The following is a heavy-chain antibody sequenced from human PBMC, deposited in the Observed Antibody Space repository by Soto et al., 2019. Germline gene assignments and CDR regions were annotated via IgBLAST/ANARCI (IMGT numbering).Heavy chain of an antibody. CDR3: ALDIVSVGPRANEAFDV. D-gene: IGHD1-26*01. Sequence: QVQLVQSGAELKKPGASVNISCQASGFTFSDTLINWVRQGPGQRLEWMGWINPDNGNTRYSEPFQGRVTISSLSAASTAYVAMSELTSEDTAVDYCALDIVSVGPRANEAFDVWGQGTVITVSS. CDR1: GFTFSDTL. V-gene: IGHV1-3*01. CDR2: INPDNGNT. J-gene: IGHJ3*01.